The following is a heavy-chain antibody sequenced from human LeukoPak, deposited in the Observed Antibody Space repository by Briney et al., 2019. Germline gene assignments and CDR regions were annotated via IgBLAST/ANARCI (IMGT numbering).Heavy chain of an antibody. CDR3: ARDHLPYYYDSSGYYFDL. Sequence: GGSLRLSCAASGFTLNSYPMHWVRQSPGKGLEWVALISYDGSRKYYADSVKGRFTISRDNSKNTLYLQMNSLRAEDTAVYYCARDHLPYYYDSSGYYFDLWGRGTLVTVSS. CDR1: GFTLNSYP. CDR2: ISYDGSRK. D-gene: IGHD3-22*01. J-gene: IGHJ2*01. V-gene: IGHV3-30-3*01.